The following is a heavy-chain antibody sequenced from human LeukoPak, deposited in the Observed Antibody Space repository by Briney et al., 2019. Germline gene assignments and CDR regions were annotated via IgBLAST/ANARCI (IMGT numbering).Heavy chain of an antibody. Sequence: PGGSLRLSCAASGFTFSSYAMSWVRQAPGKGLEWVSAISGSGGSTYYADSVKGRFTISRDNSKNTLYLQMNSLRAEDTAVYYCAKDIPPRSEMTTVNEYFQHWSQGTLVTVSS. J-gene: IGHJ1*01. CDR1: GFTFSSYA. CDR3: AKDIPPRSEMTTVNEYFQH. CDR2: ISGSGGST. V-gene: IGHV3-23*01. D-gene: IGHD4-4*01.